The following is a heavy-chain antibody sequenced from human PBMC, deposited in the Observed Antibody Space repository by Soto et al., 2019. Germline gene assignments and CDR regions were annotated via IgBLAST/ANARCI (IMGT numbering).Heavy chain of an antibody. J-gene: IGHJ6*02. V-gene: IGHV5-10-1*01. D-gene: IGHD5-18*01. CDR1: GYSFTSYW. CDR2: IDPSDSYT. CDR3: ARDHSPYYYYGMDV. Sequence: GESLKISCKGSGYSFTSYWISWVRQMPGKGLEWMGRIDPSDSYTNYSPSFQGHVTISADTSTSTVYMELSSLRSEDTAVYYCARDHSPYYYYGMDVWGQGTTVTVSS.